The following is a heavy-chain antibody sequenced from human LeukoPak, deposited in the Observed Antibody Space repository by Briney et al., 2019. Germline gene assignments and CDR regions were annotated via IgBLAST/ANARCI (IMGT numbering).Heavy chain of an antibody. CDR2: INPNSGGT. CDR1: GYTFTGYY. J-gene: IGHJ5*02. D-gene: IGHD2-15*01. CDR3: ARGGAAYCSGGSCYSPPGPNWFDP. Sequence: ASVKVSFKASGYTFTGYYMHWVRQAPGQGLEWMGWINPNSGGTNYAQKFQGRVTMTRDTSISTAYMELSRLRSDDTAVYYCARGGAAYCSGGSCYSPPGPNWFDPWGQKTLVTVSS. V-gene: IGHV1-2*02.